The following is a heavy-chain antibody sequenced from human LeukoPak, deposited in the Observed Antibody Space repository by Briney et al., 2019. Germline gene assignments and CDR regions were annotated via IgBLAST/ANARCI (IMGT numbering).Heavy chain of an antibody. V-gene: IGHV3-7*01. CDR3: ARGGLWGGDY. D-gene: IGHD3-16*01. CDR1: GFTFSSYW. J-gene: IGHJ4*02. CDR2: IKADGSDK. Sequence: GGSLRLSCAASGFTFSSYWMTWVRQAPGRGLEWVATIKADGSDKYYVNTVKGRFTISRDNAKNSLSLQMDSLRAEDTAVYYCARGGLWGGDYWGQGTLVTVSS.